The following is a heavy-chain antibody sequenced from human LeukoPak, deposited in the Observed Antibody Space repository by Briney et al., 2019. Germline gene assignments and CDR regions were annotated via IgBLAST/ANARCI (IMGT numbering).Heavy chain of an antibody. CDR3: AKVAGIRTTAFDY. CDR1: GFTFSSYA. Sequence: GGSLRLSCAASGFTFSSYAMHWVRQAPGKGPEWVAVISYDGSNKYYADSVRGRFTISRDNSKNTLYLQMNSLRAEDTAVYYCAKVAGIRTTAFDYWGQGTLVTVSS. D-gene: IGHD1-14*01. V-gene: IGHV3-30*04. CDR2: ISYDGSNK. J-gene: IGHJ4*02.